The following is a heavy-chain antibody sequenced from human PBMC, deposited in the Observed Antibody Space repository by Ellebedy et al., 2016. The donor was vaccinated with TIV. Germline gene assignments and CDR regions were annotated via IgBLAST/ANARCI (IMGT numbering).Heavy chain of an antibody. V-gene: IGHV3-48*04. CDR3: APRDGSYTY. CDR1: GFTFSTYN. J-gene: IGHJ4*02. Sequence: GGSLRLSCTASGFTFSTYNMNWVRQAPGKGLEWVSFISSSGTTTHYADSVKGRFTISRDNAKKSLFLQMSSLRAEDTAVYYCAPRDGSYTYWGQGTLVTVSS. D-gene: IGHD3-10*01. CDR2: ISSSGTTT.